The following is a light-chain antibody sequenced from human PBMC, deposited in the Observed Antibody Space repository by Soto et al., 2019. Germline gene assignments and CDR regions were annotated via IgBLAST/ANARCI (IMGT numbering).Light chain of an antibody. CDR2: AAS. J-gene: IGKJ5*01. CDR1: QGISSY. Sequence: DIQLTQSPSSLSASVGDRVTITCRVSQGISSYLNWYQQKPGKAPKLLIYAASSLHSGVQSRFSGSGSGTDFTLTIRSLQTEEFATYYCQQSYSTPITVGQGTRLEIK. V-gene: IGKV1-39*01. CDR3: QQSYSTPIT.